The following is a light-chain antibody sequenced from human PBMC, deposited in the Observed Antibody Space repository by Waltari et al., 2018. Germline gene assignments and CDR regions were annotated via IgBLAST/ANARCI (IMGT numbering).Light chain of an antibody. Sequence: QSALTQPASVSGSPGQSITISCTGTSGDVGGSNVVSWYQRHPGKVPKLIIYEGSKRASGISDRCSGSKSGNTASLTISGLQTEDEAEYYCYSYAGSSTWVFGGGTQLTVV. CDR2: EGS. CDR1: SGDVGGSNV. CDR3: YSYAGSSTWV. J-gene: IGLJ3*02. V-gene: IGLV2-23*01.